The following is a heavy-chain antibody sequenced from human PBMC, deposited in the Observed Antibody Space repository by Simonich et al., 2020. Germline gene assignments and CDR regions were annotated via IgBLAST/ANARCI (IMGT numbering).Heavy chain of an antibody. Sequence: QVQLVQSGAEVKKPGASVKVSCKASGYTFTGYYMHWVRQAPGQGLEGSGGVNPNSGGTNYTQKFQGRVTMPRDTSISTAYMELSRLRSDDTAVYYCARNGLVGILKAFDIWGQGTMVTVSS. V-gene: IGHV1-2*02. J-gene: IGHJ3*02. CDR1: GYTFTGYY. D-gene: IGHD2-21*01. CDR2: VNPNSGGT. CDR3: ARNGLVGILKAFDI.